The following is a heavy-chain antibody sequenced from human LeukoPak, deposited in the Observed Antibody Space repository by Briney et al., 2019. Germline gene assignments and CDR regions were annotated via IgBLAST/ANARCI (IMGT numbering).Heavy chain of an antibody. J-gene: IGHJ4*02. CDR2: IYYSGST. V-gene: IGHV4-59*08. CDR1: GGSLSSYY. D-gene: IGHD3-10*01. Sequence: SETLSLTCTVSGGSLSSYYWSWIRQPPGKGLEWIGHIYYSGSTHYNPSLKSRVTISVDTSKNQFSLKLSSVTAADTAVYYCARHVGNSGSGSYLTYFDYWGQGTLVTVSS. CDR3: ARHVGNSGSGSYLTYFDY.